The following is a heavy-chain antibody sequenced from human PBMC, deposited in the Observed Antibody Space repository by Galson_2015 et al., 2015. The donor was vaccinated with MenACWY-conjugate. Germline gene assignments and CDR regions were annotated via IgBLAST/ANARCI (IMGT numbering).Heavy chain of an antibody. V-gene: IGHV1-2*04. CDR2: INPKSGDT. CDR3: AREDRSTIMVSLDS. J-gene: IGHJ4*02. Sequence: SVKVSCKASGYTFTNYDINWVRQTPGQGLEWMGWINPKSGDTNYAQNFQGWVAMTRDTSITTAYMELSRLTSDDTAVYYCAREDRSTIMVSLDSWGQGTLVTVSS. CDR1: GYTFTNYD. D-gene: IGHD5-18*01.